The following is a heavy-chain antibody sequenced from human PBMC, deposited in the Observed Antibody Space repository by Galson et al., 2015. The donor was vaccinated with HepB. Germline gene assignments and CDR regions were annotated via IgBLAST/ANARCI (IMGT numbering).Heavy chain of an antibody. Sequence: SLRLSCAASGFTFSSYAMHWVRQAPGKGLEWVAVISYDGSNKYYADSVKGRFTISRDNSKNTLYLQMNSLRAEDTAVYYCARANYYDSSGYPNRGEAFDIWGQGTMVTVSS. D-gene: IGHD3-22*01. CDR1: GFTFSSYA. CDR3: ARANYYDSSGYPNRGEAFDI. J-gene: IGHJ3*02. CDR2: ISYDGSNK. V-gene: IGHV3-30-3*01.